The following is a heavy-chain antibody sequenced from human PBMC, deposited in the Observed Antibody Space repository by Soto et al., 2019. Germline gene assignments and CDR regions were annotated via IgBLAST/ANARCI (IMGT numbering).Heavy chain of an antibody. Sequence: GSLKISCKGSGYSFTSYWIGWVRQMPGKGLEWMGIIYPGDSDTRYSPSFQGQVTISADKSISTAYLQWSSLKASDTAMYYCARTLYYDFWSGYPNSFDYWGQGTLVTVSS. J-gene: IGHJ4*02. CDR1: GYSFTSYW. D-gene: IGHD3-3*01. CDR3: ARTLYYDFWSGYPNSFDY. CDR2: IYPGDSDT. V-gene: IGHV5-51*01.